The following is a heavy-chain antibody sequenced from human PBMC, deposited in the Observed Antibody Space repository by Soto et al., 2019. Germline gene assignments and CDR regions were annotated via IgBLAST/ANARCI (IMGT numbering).Heavy chain of an antibody. CDR3: AKRMVNVDISSWYWFDH. J-gene: IGHJ5*02. D-gene: IGHD6-13*01. Sequence: PRGSLRLSWALSAFTFSSYGMHWVRQAPGKGLEGVACISYDGSNKYYADSVQGLLTIARDNTKNTLYLQMKSLRAEDTEVYYCAKRMVNVDISSWYWFDHWGQGTLVTVSS. V-gene: IGHV3-30*18. CDR1: AFTFSSYG. CDR2: ISYDGSNK.